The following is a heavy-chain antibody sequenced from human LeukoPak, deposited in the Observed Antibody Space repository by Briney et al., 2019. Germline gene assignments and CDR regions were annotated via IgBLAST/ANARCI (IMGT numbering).Heavy chain of an antibody. D-gene: IGHD7-27*01. CDR2: ISSSGSTI. CDR1: GFTFSDYY. CDR3: ASTIQPKPSHGSITNWGAMGY. Sequence: GGSLRLSCAASGFTFSDYYMSWIRQAPGKGLEWASYISSSGSTIYYADSEKGRFTLSRDNAKNSVYLQMNCLRPEHTAVYYFASTIQPKPSHGSITNWGAMGYWGQGTLVTVSS. J-gene: IGHJ4*02. V-gene: IGHV3-11*04.